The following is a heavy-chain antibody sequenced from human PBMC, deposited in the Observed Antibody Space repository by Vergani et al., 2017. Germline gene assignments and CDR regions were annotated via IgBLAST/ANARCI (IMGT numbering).Heavy chain of an antibody. CDR1: GFTFNSYA. D-gene: IGHD2-2*01. CDR2: INNNGGST. V-gene: IGHV3-23*01. CDR3: AKVCGSTSCPYGGGAFDV. Sequence: QLLESGGGLIQPGGSLRLSCAASGFTFNSYARTWVRQAPGKGLEWVSGINNNGGSTYYADSVKGRFTISRDNSKNTLYLQMTDLRAEDTATYYCAKVCGSTSCPYGGGAFDVWGHGTMVTVSS. J-gene: IGHJ3*01.